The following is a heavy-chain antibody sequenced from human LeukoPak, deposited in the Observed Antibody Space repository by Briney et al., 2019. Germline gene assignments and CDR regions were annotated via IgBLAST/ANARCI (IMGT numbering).Heavy chain of an antibody. D-gene: IGHD6-6*01. CDR1: GFTFSSYW. CDR3: ARGRGIAARGPYYYYYYMDV. V-gene: IGHV3-7*01. CDR2: IKQEGSEK. J-gene: IGHJ6*03. Sequence: QTGGSLRLSCAASGFTFSSYWMSWVRQAPGKGLEWVANIKQEGSEKYYVDSVKGRFTISRDNAKNSLYLQMNSLRAEDTAVYYCARGRGIAARGPYYYYYYMDVWGKGTTVTVSS.